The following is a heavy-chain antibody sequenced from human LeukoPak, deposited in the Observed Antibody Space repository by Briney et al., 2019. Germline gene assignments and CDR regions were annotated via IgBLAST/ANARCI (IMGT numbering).Heavy chain of an antibody. CDR1: GFTFSSYS. Sequence: GGSLRLSCAASGFTFSSYSMNWVRQAPGKGREWVSSISSSSSYIYYADSVKGRFTISRDNAKNSLYLQMNSLRAEDTAVYYCARDRLPHYDILTGYYNLPDFDYWGQGTLVTVSS. D-gene: IGHD3-9*01. J-gene: IGHJ4*02. CDR2: ISSSSSYI. CDR3: ARDRLPHYDILTGYYNLPDFDY. V-gene: IGHV3-21*01.